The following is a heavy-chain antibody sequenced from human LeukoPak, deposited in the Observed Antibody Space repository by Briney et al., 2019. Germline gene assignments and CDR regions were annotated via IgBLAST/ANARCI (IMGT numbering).Heavy chain of an antibody. V-gene: IGHV3-30*04. CDR3: ARVVGTNEWTGAY. D-gene: IGHD1-26*01. CDR1: GFTFSSYA. CDR2: ISFDGSNK. J-gene: IGHJ4*02. Sequence: GGSLRLSCAASGFTFSSYAMSWVRQAPGKGLEWVAVISFDGSNKYYGDSVKGRFTISRDNSNNTLFLQMNTLRAEDTAMYYCARVVGTNEWTGAYWGQGTLVTVSS.